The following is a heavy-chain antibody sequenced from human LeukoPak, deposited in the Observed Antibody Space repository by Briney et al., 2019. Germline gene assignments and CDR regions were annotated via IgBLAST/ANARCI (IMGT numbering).Heavy chain of an antibody. CDR3: AKGEPEYYYVSGSYGDFDY. CDR1: GFTFDDYA. V-gene: IGHV3-43D*03. D-gene: IGHD3-10*01. Sequence: GGSLRLSCAASGFTFDDYAMHWVGQAPGKGLEWVSLISWDGGSTYYADSVKGRFTISRDNSKNSLYLQMNNLRAEDTALYYCAKGEPEYYYVSGSYGDFDYWGQGTLVTVSS. J-gene: IGHJ4*02. CDR2: ISWDGGST.